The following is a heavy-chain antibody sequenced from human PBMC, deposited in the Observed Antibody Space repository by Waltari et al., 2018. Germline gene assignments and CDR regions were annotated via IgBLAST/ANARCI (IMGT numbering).Heavy chain of an antibody. CDR3: VRGAVDN. CDR2: IKQDGSEK. V-gene: IGHV3-7*01. CDR1: GFTFSTHW. J-gene: IGHJ4*02. D-gene: IGHD2-15*01. Sequence: EVQLVESGGGLVQPGGSLRLSCAASGFTFSTHWMSWARQAPGKGLEWVTNIKQDGSEKYCVDSVKGRFTISRDNAKNSLYLQMNSLRAEDSAVCHCVRGAVDNWGQGTLVTVSS.